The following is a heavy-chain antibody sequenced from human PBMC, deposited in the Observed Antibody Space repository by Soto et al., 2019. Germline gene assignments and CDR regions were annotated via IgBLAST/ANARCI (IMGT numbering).Heavy chain of an antibody. CDR3: AHRRGGGVGYYFDY. CDR1: GFSLSTSGVS. J-gene: IGHJ4*02. CDR2: IYWDDDK. D-gene: IGHD2-8*02. Sequence: QITLKESGPTLVKPTQNLTLTCTFSGFSLSTSGVSVGWIRQPPGKAPEWLALIYWDDDKRYCPSLKSRLTITKDTSKNQVVLTMKNMDPVDTATYYCAHRRGGGVGYYFDYWGQGTLVTVSS. V-gene: IGHV2-5*02.